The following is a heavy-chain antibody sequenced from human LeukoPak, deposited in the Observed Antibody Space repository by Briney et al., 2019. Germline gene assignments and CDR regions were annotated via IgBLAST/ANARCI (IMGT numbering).Heavy chain of an antibody. V-gene: IGHV1-2*02. J-gene: IGHJ4*02. CDR3: ARDRISDTTMVPGPY. D-gene: IGHD5-18*01. CDR2: INPNSGGT. CDR1: GYTFTGYY. Sequence: ASVKVSCKASGYTFTGYYMHWGRQAPGQGLEWMGWINPNSGGTNYAQKFQGRVTMTRDTSISTAYLELSRLRSDDTAVYYCARDRISDTTMVPGPYWGQGTLVTVSS.